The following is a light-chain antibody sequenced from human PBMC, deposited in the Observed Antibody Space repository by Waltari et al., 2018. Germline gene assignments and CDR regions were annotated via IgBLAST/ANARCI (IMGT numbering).Light chain of an antibody. CDR1: SSNIGSNT. CDR3: TTWDDSLNGVV. CDR2: ANN. V-gene: IGLV1-44*01. Sequence: QSVLTQPPSASGTPGHRVTISCSGSSSNIGSNTVNWYQQLPGTAPKLLISANNHRPSGVPDRVSGSKSGTSASLAISGLQSEDEADYYCTTWDDSLNGVVFGGGTKLTV. J-gene: IGLJ3*02.